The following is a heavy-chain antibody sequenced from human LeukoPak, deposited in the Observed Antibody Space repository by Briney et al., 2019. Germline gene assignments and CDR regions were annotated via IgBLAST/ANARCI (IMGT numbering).Heavy chain of an antibody. V-gene: IGHV3-30*02. CDR3: AKDGPRVVPAARLLNYYYYMDV. D-gene: IGHD2-2*01. CDR2: IRYDGSNK. CDR1: GFTFSYYG. Sequence: GGSLRLSCAASGFTFSYYGMHWVRQAPGKGLEWVAFIRYDGSNKYYADSVKGRFTISRDNSKNTLYLQMNSLRAEDTAVYYCAKDGPRVVPAARLLNYYYYMDVWGKGTTVTVSS. J-gene: IGHJ6*03.